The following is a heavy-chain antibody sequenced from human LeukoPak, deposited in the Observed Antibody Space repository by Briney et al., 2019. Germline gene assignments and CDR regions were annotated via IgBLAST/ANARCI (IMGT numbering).Heavy chain of an antibody. Sequence: GESLKISCKGSGYSFTSYWIGWVRQMPGIGLEWMGIIYPGDSDTRYSPSFQGQVTISADKSISTAYLQWSSLKASDTAMYYCARHRSMVRGVIQGWFDPWGQGTLVTVSS. D-gene: IGHD3-10*01. CDR2: IYPGDSDT. CDR3: ARHRSMVRGVIQGWFDP. J-gene: IGHJ5*02. CDR1: GYSFTSYW. V-gene: IGHV5-51*01.